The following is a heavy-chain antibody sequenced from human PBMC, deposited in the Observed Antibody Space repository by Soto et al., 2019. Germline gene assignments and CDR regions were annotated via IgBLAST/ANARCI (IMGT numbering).Heavy chain of an antibody. Sequence: SETLSLTCTVSASSISSSSYYWGWIRQPPGKGLEWIGSIYYSGSTYYNPSLKSRVTISVDTSKNQFSLKLSSVTAADTAVYYCAMVRGVIITDHWFDPWGQGTLVTVS. J-gene: IGHJ5*02. D-gene: IGHD3-10*01. V-gene: IGHV4-39*01. CDR1: ASSISSSSYY. CDR2: IYYSGST. CDR3: AMVRGVIITDHWFDP.